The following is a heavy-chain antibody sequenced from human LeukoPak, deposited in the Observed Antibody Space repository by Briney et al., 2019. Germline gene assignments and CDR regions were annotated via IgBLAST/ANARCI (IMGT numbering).Heavy chain of an antibody. V-gene: IGHV1-18*01. CDR3: ARAAPYSNYVNYYGMDV. CDR1: GYTFTSYG. J-gene: IGHJ6*02. D-gene: IGHD4-11*01. CDR2: ISAYNGNT. Sequence: ASVKVSCKASGYTFTSYGISWVRQAPGQGLEWMGWISAYNGNTNYAQKLQGRVTMTTDTSTSTAYMELRSLRSDDTAVYYCARAAPYSNYVNYYGMDVWGQGTTVTVSS.